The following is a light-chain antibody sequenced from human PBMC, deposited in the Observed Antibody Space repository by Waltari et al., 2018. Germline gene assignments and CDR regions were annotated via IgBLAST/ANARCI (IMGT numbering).Light chain of an antibody. CDR1: SSDVGAYDY. Sequence: QSALTQPASVSGSPGQSITISCTGTSSDVGAYDYVPWYQPHPGKAPKVVIYDVTKRPSGVSNRFSGSKSGSTASLTISGLQAEDEADYYCSSRTSSITWVFGGGTKLTVL. CDR2: DVT. J-gene: IGLJ3*02. CDR3: SSRTSSITWV. V-gene: IGLV2-14*03.